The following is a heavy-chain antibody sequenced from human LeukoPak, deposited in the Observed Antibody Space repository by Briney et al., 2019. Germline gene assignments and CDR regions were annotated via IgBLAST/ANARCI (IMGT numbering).Heavy chain of an antibody. V-gene: IGHV4-59*01. CDR3: ARMADYCGGDCYSSAIDY. CDR1: GGSISSYY. CDR2: IYYSGST. J-gene: IGHJ4*02. D-gene: IGHD2-21*02. Sequence: PSETLSLTCTVSGGSISSYYWSWIRQPPGKGLERIGYIYYSGSTNYNPSLKSRVTISVDTSKNQFSLKLSSVTAADTAVYYCARMADYCGGDCYSSAIDYWGQGTLVTVSS.